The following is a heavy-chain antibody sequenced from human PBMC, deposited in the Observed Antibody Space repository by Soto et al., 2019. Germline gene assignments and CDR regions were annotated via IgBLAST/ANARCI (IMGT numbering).Heavy chain of an antibody. D-gene: IGHD3-22*01. CDR2: ISGSGYST. CDR3: AKTLYYYDTSGYQ. J-gene: IGHJ4*02. Sequence: EVQLLESGGGLVQPGGSLRLSCAASGFTFSSYAMRWVRQAPGKGLEWVSAISGSGYSTYYADSVKGRFTISRDNSKNTLYLHMNSLRAEDTAVYYCAKTLYYYDTSGYQWGQGTLVTVSS. V-gene: IGHV3-23*01. CDR1: GFTFSSYA.